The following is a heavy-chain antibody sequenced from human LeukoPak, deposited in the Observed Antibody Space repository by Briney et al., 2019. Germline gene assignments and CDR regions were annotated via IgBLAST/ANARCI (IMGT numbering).Heavy chain of an antibody. CDR3: AELGITMIGGV. Sequence: GGSLRLPCAASGFTLSSYSMNWVRQAPGKGLEWVSSISRSSAYIYYADSVKGRFTISRDNAKNSLYLQMNSLRAEDTAVYYCAELGITMIGGVWGKGTTVTISS. V-gene: IGHV3-21*01. CDR2: ISRSSAYI. J-gene: IGHJ6*04. D-gene: IGHD3-10*02. CDR1: GFTLSSYS.